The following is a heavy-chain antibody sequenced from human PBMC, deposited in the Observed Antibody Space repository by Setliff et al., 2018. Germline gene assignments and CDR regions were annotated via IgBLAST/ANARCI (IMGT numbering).Heavy chain of an antibody. D-gene: IGHD3-3*01. Sequence: SETLSLTCTVSGGSLNTYYWSWIRQPAGKELEWIGRINTSGTTRYNPSLRSPATLSVDESMNRFSLNLNSVTAADTAVYYCAGGLPGDYDFNCFDTWGQGALVTV. CDR2: INTSGTT. J-gene: IGHJ5*02. CDR1: GGSLNTYY. V-gene: IGHV4-4*07. CDR3: AGGLPGDYDFNCFDT.